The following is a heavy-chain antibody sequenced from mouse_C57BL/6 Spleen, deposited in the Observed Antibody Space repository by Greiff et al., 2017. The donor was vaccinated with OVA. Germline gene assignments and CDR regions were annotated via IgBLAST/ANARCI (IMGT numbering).Heavy chain of an antibody. CDR3: ARSELWLRRPYFDY. Sequence: VQLQQPGAELVRPGSSVKLSCKASGYTFTSYWMHWVKQRPIQGLEWIGNIDPSDSETHYNQKFKDKATLTVDKSSSTAYMQLSSLTSEDSAVDYCARSELWLRRPYFDYWGQGTTLTVSS. D-gene: IGHD2-2*01. CDR1: GYTFTSYW. J-gene: IGHJ2*01. CDR2: IDPSDSET. V-gene: IGHV1-52*01.